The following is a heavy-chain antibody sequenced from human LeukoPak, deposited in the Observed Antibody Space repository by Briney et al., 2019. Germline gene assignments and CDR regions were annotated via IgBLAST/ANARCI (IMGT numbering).Heavy chain of an antibody. D-gene: IGHD3-22*01. CDR2: IYSGGNT. J-gene: IGHJ4*02. CDR3: ARRAGDYSHPYDY. CDR1: GLTFSSNC. V-gene: IGHV3-53*01. Sequence: PGGSLRLSCAASGLTFSSNCMSWVRQAPGKGLEWVSFIYSGGNTYYADSVKGRFTISRDNSKNTFHLQMNSLRAEDTAVYYCARRAGDYSHPYDYWGQGTLVTVSS.